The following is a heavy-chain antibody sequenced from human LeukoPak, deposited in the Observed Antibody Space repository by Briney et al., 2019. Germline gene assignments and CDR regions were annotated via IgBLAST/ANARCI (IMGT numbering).Heavy chain of an antibody. J-gene: IGHJ5*02. V-gene: IGHV3-30*04. CDR3: ARGAPPVPAAMGGWFDP. CDR2: ISYDGSNK. Sequence: GGSLRLSCAASGFTFSSCAMHWVRQAPGKGLEWVAVISYDGSNKYYADSVKGRFTISRDNSKNTLYLQMNSLRAEDTAVYYCARGAPPVPAAMGGWFDPWGQGTLVTVSS. CDR1: GFTFSSCA. D-gene: IGHD2-2*01.